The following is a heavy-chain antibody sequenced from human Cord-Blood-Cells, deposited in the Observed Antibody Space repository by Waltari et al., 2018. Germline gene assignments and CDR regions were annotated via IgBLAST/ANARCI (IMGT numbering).Heavy chain of an antibody. CDR3: ARAKGVLDYYFDY. CDR1: GFTVSSNY. CDR2: IYSGGST. V-gene: IGHV3-53*02. J-gene: IGHJ4*02. Sequence: EVQLVETGGGLIQPGGSLRLSCAASGFTVSSNYMSWVRQAPGKGLEWVSGIYSGGSTYYADSVKGRFTISRDNSKNTLYLQMNSLRAEDTAVYYCARAKGVLDYYFDYWGQGTLVTVSS.